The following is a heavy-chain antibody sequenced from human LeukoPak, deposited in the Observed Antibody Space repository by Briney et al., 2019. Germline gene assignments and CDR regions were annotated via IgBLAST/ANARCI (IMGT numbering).Heavy chain of an antibody. CDR3: ARGTSDVYWYLDV. CDR1: GGSVSTFY. Sequence: SETLSLTCTVSGGSVSTFYWSWLRQSPGTGPEWIGFIHYSGSTAYNPSLKSRVTISLEMSKNQLSLILTSVTAAGTAMYYCARGTSDVYWYLDVWGRGTQVTVSS. J-gene: IGHJ2*01. V-gene: IGHV4-59*02. CDR2: IHYSGST. D-gene: IGHD2-2*01.